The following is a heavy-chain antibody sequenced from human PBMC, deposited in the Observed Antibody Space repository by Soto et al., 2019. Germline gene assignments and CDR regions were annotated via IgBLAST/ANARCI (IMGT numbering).Heavy chain of an antibody. V-gene: IGHV4-59*01. CDR2: LYYSDNT. J-gene: IGHJ4*02. Sequence: SETLSLTCTVSGGSISPFYWSWVRQPPGKGLEWIGYLYYSDNTNYNPSLKSRVTISVDASKNQVSRRLTSVTAADTAVYYCARVGGVAARTFDYWGQGTVVTVSS. D-gene: IGHD3-16*01. CDR3: ARVGGVAARTFDY. CDR1: GGSISPFY.